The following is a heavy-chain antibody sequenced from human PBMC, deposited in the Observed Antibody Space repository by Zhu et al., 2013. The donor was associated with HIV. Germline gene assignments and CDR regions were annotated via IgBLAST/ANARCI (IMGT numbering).Heavy chain of an antibody. Sequence: QVQLVQSGAEVKKPGASVKVSCKASGYTFTSYDINWVRQSPGKGLEWMGGFDPEHGEPVYAPTFQGRLIVTEDTSTETAYIELSGLKSEDTAVYYCATLYDFPYWGQGTLVTVSS. CDR2: FDPEHGEP. D-gene: IGHD3-3*01. CDR3: ATLYDFPY. J-gene: IGHJ4*02. CDR1: GYTFTSYD. V-gene: IGHV1-24*01.